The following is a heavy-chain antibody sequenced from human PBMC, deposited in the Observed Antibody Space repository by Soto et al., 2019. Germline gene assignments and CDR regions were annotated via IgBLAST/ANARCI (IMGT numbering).Heavy chain of an antibody. V-gene: IGHV4-4*02. CDR1: GGTVASSHW. J-gene: IGHJ5*02. Sequence: SETLSLTCGVSGGTVASSHWWSWVRQSPGRGLEWIGYVYHTGDTNFNPSLQSRVTFSVDKSNNQFSLRLTSVTAADTAVYFCAREIVTAGGNNYFDPWGPGTLVTVSS. CDR2: VYHTGDT. CDR3: AREIVTAGGNNYFDP. D-gene: IGHD2-21*02.